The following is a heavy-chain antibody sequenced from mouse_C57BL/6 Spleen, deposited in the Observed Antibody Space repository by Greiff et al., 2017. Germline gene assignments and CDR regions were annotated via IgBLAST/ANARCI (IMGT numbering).Heavy chain of an antibody. CDR1: GYTFTDYY. D-gene: IGHD1-1*01. Sequence: EVQLQQSGPVLVKPGASVKMSCKASGYTFTDYYMNWVKQSHGKSLEWIGVINPYNGGTSYNQKFKGKATLTVDKSSSTAYMELNSLTSEDSAVYYCARGTPTVRDAMDYWGQGTSVTVSS. V-gene: IGHV1-19*01. J-gene: IGHJ4*01. CDR3: ARGTPTVRDAMDY. CDR2: INPYNGGT.